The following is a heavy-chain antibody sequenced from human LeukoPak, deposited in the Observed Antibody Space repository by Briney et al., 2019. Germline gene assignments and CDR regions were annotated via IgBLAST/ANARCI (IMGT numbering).Heavy chain of an antibody. Sequence: ASVKVSCKASGGTFSSYAISWVRQAPGQGLEWMGGIIPIFGTANYAQKFQGRVTITADESTSTAYMELSSLRSEDTAVYYCARGYCSSTSCYPIDYWGQGTLVTVSS. J-gene: IGHJ4*02. CDR1: GGTFSSYA. D-gene: IGHD2-2*01. V-gene: IGHV1-69*13. CDR2: IIPIFGTA. CDR3: ARGYCSSTSCYPIDY.